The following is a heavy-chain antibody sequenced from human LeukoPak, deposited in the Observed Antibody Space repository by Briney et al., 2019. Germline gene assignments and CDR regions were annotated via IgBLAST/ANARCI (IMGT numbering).Heavy chain of an antibody. CDR1: GFSFATYW. CDR3: ARRGSSGYNAFDM. CDR2: IQQDGTEK. Sequence: AGGSLRLSCAASGFSFATYWMSWVRQAPGKGLEWVASIQQDGTEKYYVDSVKGRFTISRDNSQNMLYLQMNSLRADDTAVYYCARRGSSGYNAFDMWGQGTTVTVSS. J-gene: IGHJ3*02. D-gene: IGHD3-22*01. V-gene: IGHV3-7*03.